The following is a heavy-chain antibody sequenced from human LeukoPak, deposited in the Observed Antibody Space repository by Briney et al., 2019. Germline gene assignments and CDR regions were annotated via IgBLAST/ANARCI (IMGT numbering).Heavy chain of an antibody. CDR3: ARSSWPNNWFDP. V-gene: IGHV4-34*01. CDR1: GGSFSGYY. Sequence: TSETLSLACAVYGGSFSGYYWSWIRQPPGKGLEWIGEINHSGSTNYNPSLKSRVTISVDTSKNQFSLKLSSVTAADTAVYYCARSSWPNNWFDPWGQGTLVTVSS. J-gene: IGHJ5*02. CDR2: INHSGST. D-gene: IGHD6-13*01.